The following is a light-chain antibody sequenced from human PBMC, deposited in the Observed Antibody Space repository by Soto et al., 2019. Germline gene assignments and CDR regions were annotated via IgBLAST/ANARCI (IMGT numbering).Light chain of an antibody. CDR2: AAS. CDR1: QSISTW. J-gene: IGKJ5*01. Sequence: DTQLTQYPSTLSASIRERVTIPCRASQSISTWLAWYQQKPGKAPKLLIYAASTLENGVPTRFSGTGSETEFTLTVSSLQPDDSATYYCQQYNDYITFGQGTRLENK. CDR3: QQYNDYIT. V-gene: IGKV1-5*01.